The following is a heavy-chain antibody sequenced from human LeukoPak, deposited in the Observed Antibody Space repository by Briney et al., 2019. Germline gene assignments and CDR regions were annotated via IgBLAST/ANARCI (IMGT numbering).Heavy chain of an antibody. V-gene: IGHV4-34*01. J-gene: IGHJ4*02. CDR2: INHSGST. CDR3: ARYCSGGSCYGFN. CDR1: GGSFSGYY. D-gene: IGHD2-15*01. Sequence: PSYTLSLTCAVYGGSFSGYYWSWIRQPPGKGLEWIGEINHSGSTNYNPSLKSRVTISVDTSKNQFSLKLSSVTAADTAVYYCARYCSGGSCYGFNWGQGTLVTDSS.